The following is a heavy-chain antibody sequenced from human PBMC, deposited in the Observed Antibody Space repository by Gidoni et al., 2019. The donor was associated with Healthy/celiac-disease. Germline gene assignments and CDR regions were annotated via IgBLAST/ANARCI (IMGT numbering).Heavy chain of an antibody. CDR3: ARGLGDGYNGSPTNAFDI. Sequence: QVQLQESGPGLVKPSQTLSLTCTFSVGSIRSGRYYWSWLRQHPGKGLEWIGYIYYSGSTYYNPSLKSRVTISVDTSKNQFSLKLSSVTAADTAVYYCARGLGDGYNGSPTNAFDIWGQGTMVTVSS. V-gene: IGHV4-31*03. CDR2: IYYSGST. J-gene: IGHJ3*02. CDR1: VGSIRSGRYY. D-gene: IGHD5-12*01.